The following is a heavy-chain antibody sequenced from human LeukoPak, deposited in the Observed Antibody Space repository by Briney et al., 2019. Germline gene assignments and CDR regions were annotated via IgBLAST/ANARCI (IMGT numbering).Heavy chain of an antibody. J-gene: IGHJ4*02. V-gene: IGHV3-48*02. D-gene: IGHD2-2*01. CDR3: AFRPLGDCSSSTCYAFDY. CDR1: GFTFSYYS. Sequence: TGGSLRLSCAVSGFTFSYYSMNWVRQAPGKGLEWVSYISSSGSTTYYADSVKGRFTVSRDNAKNSLYLHMNSLRDEDTAVYYCAFRPLGDCSSSTCYAFDYWGRGTLVTVSS. CDR2: ISSSGSTT.